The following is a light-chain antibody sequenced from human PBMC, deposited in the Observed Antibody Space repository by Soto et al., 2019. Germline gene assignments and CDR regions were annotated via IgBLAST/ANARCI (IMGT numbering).Light chain of an antibody. Sequence: QSALTQPASVSGSPGQSITISCTGTSSDVGSYNLVSWYQQHPGKAPKLMIYDVSKRPSGVSNRFSGSKSGNTASLTISGLQAEDEADYYCCSYAGSSTYVSGTGTKLTVL. CDR3: CSYAGSSTYV. CDR1: SSDVGSYNL. J-gene: IGLJ1*01. CDR2: DVS. V-gene: IGLV2-23*02.